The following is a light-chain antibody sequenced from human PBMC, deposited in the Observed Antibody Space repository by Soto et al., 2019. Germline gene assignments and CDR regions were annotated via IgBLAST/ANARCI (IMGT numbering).Light chain of an antibody. CDR2: DVT. V-gene: IGLV2-11*01. CDR1: GSDVGGYNY. J-gene: IGLJ2*01. CDR3: CSYAGSFHVL. Sequence: QSALTQPRSVSGSPGQSVTISCTGTGSDVGGYNYVSWYQQHPGKAPKLIIYDVTKRPSGVPDRFSGSQSGDTASLTISGLQTEDEADYYCCSYAGSFHVLFGGGTKLTVL.